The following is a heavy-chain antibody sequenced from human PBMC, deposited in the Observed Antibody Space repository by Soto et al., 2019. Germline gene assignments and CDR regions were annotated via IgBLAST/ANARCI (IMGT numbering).Heavy chain of an antibody. J-gene: IGHJ5*02. CDR2: ISYDGRNK. Sequence: GGSLRLSCAASGFIFSSYAIHWVRQAPGKGLEWVAVISYDGRNKYYGDTVKGRFTISRDNSKNTLYMQMNSLRAEDTAVYYCARDRYYVILTGYYDNWFDPWGQGTLVTVSS. CDR3: ARDRYYVILTGYYDNWFDP. V-gene: IGHV3-30*04. D-gene: IGHD3-9*01. CDR1: GFIFSSYA.